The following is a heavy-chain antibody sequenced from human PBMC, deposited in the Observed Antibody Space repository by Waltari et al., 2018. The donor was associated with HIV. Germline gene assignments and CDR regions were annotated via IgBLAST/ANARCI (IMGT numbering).Heavy chain of an antibody. CDR1: GGSISSSRYY. CDR3: ARLFQETDAFDI. V-gene: IGHV4-39*01. J-gene: IGHJ3*02. Sequence: QLQLQESGPGLVKPSETLSLTCTVSGGSISSSRYYWGWIRQPPGKGLEGIGGIEYSGGTYYNPSLKSRVTISVDTSKNQFSLKLSSVTAADTAVYYCARLFQETDAFDIWGQGTMVTVSS. CDR2: IEYSGGT.